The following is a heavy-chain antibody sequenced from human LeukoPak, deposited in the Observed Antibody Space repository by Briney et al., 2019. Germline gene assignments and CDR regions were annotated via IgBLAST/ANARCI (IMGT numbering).Heavy chain of an antibody. CDR1: GFTFSSYG. CDR3: AKDSPYSGSYLYSGGFDY. V-gene: IGHV3-30*02. CDR2: IRYDGSNK. Sequence: PGGSLRLSCAASGFTFSSYGMHWVRQAPGKGLEWVAFIRYDGSNKYYADSVKGRFTISRDNSKNTLYLQMNSLRAEDTAVYYCAKDSPYSGSYLYSGGFDYWGQGTLVTVSS. D-gene: IGHD1-26*01. J-gene: IGHJ4*02.